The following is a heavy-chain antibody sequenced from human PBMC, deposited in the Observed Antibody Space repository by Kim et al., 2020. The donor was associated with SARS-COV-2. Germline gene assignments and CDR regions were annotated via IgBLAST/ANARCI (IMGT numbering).Heavy chain of an antibody. D-gene: IGHD4-17*01. CDR2: IYYSGST. V-gene: IGHV4-39*01. J-gene: IGHJ5*02. Sequence: SETLSLTCTVSGGSISSSSYYWGWIRQPPGKGLEWIGSIYYSGSTYYNPSLKSRVTISVDTSKNQFSLKLSSVTAADTAVYYCARHSSPLGDYGLGWFDPWGQGTLVTVSS. CDR3: ARHSSPLGDYGLGWFDP. CDR1: GGSISSSSYY.